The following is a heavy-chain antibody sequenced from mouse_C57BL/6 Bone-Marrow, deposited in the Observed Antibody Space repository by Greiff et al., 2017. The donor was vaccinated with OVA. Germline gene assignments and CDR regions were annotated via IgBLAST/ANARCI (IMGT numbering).Heavy chain of an antibody. V-gene: IGHV7-3*01. D-gene: IGHD1-1*01. J-gene: IGHJ2*01. CDR2: IRNKANGYTT. CDR1: GFTFTDYY. Sequence: EVQGVESGGGLVQPGGSLSLSCAASGFTFTDYYMSWVRQPPGKALEWLGFIRNKANGYTTEYSASVKGRFTISRDNSQSILYLQMNALRAEDSATYYCARYGPYYYGMDYWGQGTTLTVSS. CDR3: ARYGPYYYGMDY.